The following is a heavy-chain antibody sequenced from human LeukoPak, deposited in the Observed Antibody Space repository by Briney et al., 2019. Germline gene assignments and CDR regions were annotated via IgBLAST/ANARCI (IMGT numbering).Heavy chain of an antibody. CDR2: ISSSSSYI. V-gene: IGHV3-21*01. D-gene: IGHD6-19*01. J-gene: IGHJ6*02. Sequence: PGGSLRLSCAASGFTFSSYSMNWVRQAPGKGLEWVSSISSSSSYIYYADSVKGRFTISRDNAKNSLYLQMNSLRAEDTAVYYCARLSGIAVGGTRVYGMDVWGQGTTVTVSS. CDR3: ARLSGIAVGGTRVYGMDV. CDR1: GFTFSSYS.